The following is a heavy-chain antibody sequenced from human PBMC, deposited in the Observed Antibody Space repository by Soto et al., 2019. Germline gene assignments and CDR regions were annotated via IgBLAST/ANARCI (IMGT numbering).Heavy chain of an antibody. V-gene: IGHV3-33*08. J-gene: IGHJ4*02. CDR3: ARVFDTYYFDS. D-gene: IGHD3-9*01. CDR1: GFTFSNAW. CDR2: IWSDGNNK. Sequence: GGSLRLSCAASGFTFSNAWMSWVRQAPGKGLEWVAVIWSDGNNKYYADSVKGRFTISRDNSKKTLYLQMNSLRAEDTAVYYCARVFDTYYFDSWGQGNMVTSPQ.